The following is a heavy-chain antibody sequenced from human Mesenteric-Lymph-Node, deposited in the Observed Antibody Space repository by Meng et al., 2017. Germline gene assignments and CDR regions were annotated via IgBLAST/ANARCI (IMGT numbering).Heavy chain of an antibody. J-gene: IGHJ4*02. V-gene: IGHV4-38-2*02. Sequence: GSLRLSCSVAGYSISSGYFWAWIRQAPEKGLEWIGTVFHSGTTYYNPSLKNRVSISVDTSKNQFSLKLSSVTAADTAVYSCARERRDGNNYIDYWGQGTLVTVSS. CDR3: ARERRDGNNYIDY. CDR1: GYSISSGYF. CDR2: VFHSGTT. D-gene: IGHD5-24*01.